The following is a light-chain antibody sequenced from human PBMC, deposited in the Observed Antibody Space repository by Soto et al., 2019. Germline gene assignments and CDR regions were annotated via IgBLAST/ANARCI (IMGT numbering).Light chain of an antibody. Sequence: EVVLTQSPATLSLSPGERATLTCRASQSVRSYLAWYQQKPGQAPRLLIYDTSSRATGIPARFSGGGSGTDFTVTIDSLEPVDFAVYYCQQRSAWPYTFGQGTKLEIK. V-gene: IGKV3-11*01. CDR3: QQRSAWPYT. J-gene: IGKJ2*01. CDR1: QSVRSY. CDR2: DTS.